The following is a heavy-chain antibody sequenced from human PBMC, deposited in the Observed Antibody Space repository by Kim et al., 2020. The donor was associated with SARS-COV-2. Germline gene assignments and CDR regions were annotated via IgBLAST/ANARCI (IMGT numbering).Heavy chain of an antibody. D-gene: IGHD1-26*01. CDR3: AKTLGRYPTILGLSV. Sequence: SETLSLTCTVSGASISGYYWSWIRQPPGKGLEWIGYIYYSGSTNYNTSLTSRVTISVDTSKSQFSLKLSSVTAADTAMYYCAKTLGRYPTILGLSVWGQGTLVTVSS. CDR1: GASISGYY. V-gene: IGHV4-59*13. J-gene: IGHJ4*02. CDR2: IYYSGST.